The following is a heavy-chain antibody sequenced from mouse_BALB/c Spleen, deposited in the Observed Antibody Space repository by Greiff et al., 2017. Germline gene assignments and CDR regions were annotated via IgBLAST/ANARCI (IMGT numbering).Heavy chain of an antibody. V-gene: IGHV2-6-5*01. CDR3: AKGDYGYPNAMDY. D-gene: IGHD1-2*01. CDR1: GFSLTDYG. CDR2: IWGGGST. J-gene: IGHJ4*01. Sequence: VQLQQSGPGLVAPSQSLSITCTVSGFSLTDYGVSWIRQPPGKGLEWLGVIWGGGSTYYNSALKSRLSISKDNSKSQVFLKMNSLQTDDTAMYYCAKGDYGYPNAMDYWGQGTSVTVSS.